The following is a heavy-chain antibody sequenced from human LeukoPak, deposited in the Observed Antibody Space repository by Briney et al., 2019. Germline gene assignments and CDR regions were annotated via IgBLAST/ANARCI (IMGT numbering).Heavy chain of an antibody. V-gene: IGHV3-23*01. Sequence: GGSLKLSCAASGFTFSTYAMSWVRQAPGKGLEWVSTMSGSIGDTYYADSVKGRFTISRDNSKNTLYLQMNSLRAEDTAVYYCATDPHAKYFDYWGQGTLVSVSS. CDR2: MSGSIGDT. CDR3: ATDPHAKYFDY. J-gene: IGHJ4*02. CDR1: GFTFSTYA.